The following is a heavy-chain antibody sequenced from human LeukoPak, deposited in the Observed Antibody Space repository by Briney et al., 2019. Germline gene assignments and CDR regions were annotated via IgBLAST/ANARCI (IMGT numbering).Heavy chain of an antibody. CDR3: ARHPDGSLSLDY. Sequence: GGSLRLSCSASGSTLSTYWMTWIRQAPGKGLEWVSYISSSGSHSNYADSVTGRFTISRNNAKKSLHLQMNSLRAEDTAVYYCARHPDGSLSLDYWGQGTLVTVSS. D-gene: IGHD1-26*01. V-gene: IGHV3-11*03. CDR2: ISSSGSHS. CDR1: GSTLSTYW. J-gene: IGHJ4*02.